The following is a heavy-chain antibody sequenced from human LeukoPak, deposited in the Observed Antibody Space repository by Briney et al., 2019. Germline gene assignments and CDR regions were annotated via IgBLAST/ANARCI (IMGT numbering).Heavy chain of an antibody. CDR2: ISSSGSTI. CDR3: ARERPDYAFDY. V-gene: IGHV3-48*03. D-gene: IGHD4-17*01. Sequence: GGSLRLSCAASGFTFSSYEMNWVRQAPGKGLEWVSYISSSGSTIYCADSVKGRFTISRDNAKNSLYLQMNSLRAEDTADYYCARERPDYAFDYWGQGTLVTVSS. J-gene: IGHJ4*02. CDR1: GFTFSSYE.